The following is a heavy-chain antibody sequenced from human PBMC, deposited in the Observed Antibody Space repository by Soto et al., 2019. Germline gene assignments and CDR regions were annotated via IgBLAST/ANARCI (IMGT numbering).Heavy chain of an antibody. D-gene: IGHD3-3*02. CDR3: VRPIFGVLTHFEY. V-gene: IGHV5-51*01. Sequence: GESLKIACKASGYSFTSYWIGWVRQTPGKGLEWMGIVFPGDSDTRYSPSFEGHVTVSADESISTAYLQWGSLRASDTAMYYCVRPIFGVLTHFEYWGQGTLVTVSS. J-gene: IGHJ4*02. CDR2: VFPGDSDT. CDR1: GYSFTSYW.